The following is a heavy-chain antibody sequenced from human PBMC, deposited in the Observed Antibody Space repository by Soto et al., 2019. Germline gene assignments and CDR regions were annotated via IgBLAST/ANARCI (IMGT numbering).Heavy chain of an antibody. CDR3: AKGRRMVYAKSPVDY. CDR1: GFTFSSYA. V-gene: IGHV3-23*01. D-gene: IGHD2-8*01. J-gene: IGHJ4*02. Sequence: EVQLLESGGGLVQPGGSLRLSCAASGFTFSSYAMSWVRQAPGKGLEWVSAISGSGGSTYYADSVKGRFAISRDNSKNTLYLQMNSLRAEDTAVYYCAKGRRMVYAKSPVDYWGQGTLVTVSS. CDR2: ISGSGGST.